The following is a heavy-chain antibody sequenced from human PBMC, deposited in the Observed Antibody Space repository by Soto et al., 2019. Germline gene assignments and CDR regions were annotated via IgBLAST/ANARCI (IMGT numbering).Heavy chain of an antibody. CDR2: IIPIFGTA. CDR3: ARELVEDYHCWSGYRRQSYFDY. CDR1: GGTFSSYA. Sequence: QVQLVQSGAEVKKPGSSVKVSCKASGGTFSSYAISWVRQAPGQGLEWMGGIIPIFGTANYAQKFQGRVTITADQSTSKAYMEPSSLSSEDRAVYYCARELVEDYHCWSGYRRQSYFDYWGQVSLVTVCS. J-gene: IGHJ4*02. V-gene: IGHV1-69*01. D-gene: IGHD3-3*01.